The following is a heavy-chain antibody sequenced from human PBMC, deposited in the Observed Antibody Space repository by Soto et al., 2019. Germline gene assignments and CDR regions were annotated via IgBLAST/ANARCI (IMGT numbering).Heavy chain of an antibody. CDR1: GFTFSSYG. D-gene: IGHD6-25*01. CDR3: AGVVGYGFGI. V-gene: IGHV3-33*01. Sequence: QVQLVESGGGVVQPGRSLRLSCAASGFTFSSYGMHCVRQTPGKGLEWVAVIRYDGSNKYYADSLKGRFTISREKYKNTLDLQMNRLRAEGTAGYYGAGVVGYGFGIWGQGKMVTVSS. J-gene: IGHJ3*02. CDR2: IRYDGSNK.